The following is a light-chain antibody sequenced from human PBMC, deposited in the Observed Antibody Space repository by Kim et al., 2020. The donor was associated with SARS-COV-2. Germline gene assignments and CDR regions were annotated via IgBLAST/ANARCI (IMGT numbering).Light chain of an antibody. J-gene: IGLJ2*01. CDR2: RDI. CDR1: NIGGKK. V-gene: IGLV3-9*01. Sequence: SYELTQPLSVSVALGQAARITCGGNNIGGKKVHWYQQKSGQDPVLVIYRDIDRPSGIPERFSGSNSGNTATLTISRDQAGDEADYYCQVWDSSTAEVLFG. CDR3: QVWDSSTAEVL.